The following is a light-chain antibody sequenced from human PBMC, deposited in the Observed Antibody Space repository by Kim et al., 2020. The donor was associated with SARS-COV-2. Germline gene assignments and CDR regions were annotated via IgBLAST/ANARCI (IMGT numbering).Light chain of an antibody. CDR3: CSYAGSYTWV. CDR2: DIN. CDR1: SSDVGGYNY. Sequence: QSALTQPRLVSGSPGQSVTISCTGTSSDVGGYNYVSWYQQHPGKAPKLIIYDINKRPSGVPDRFSGSKSGNAASLTISGLQAEDEADYYCCSYAGSYTWVFGGGTQLTVL. V-gene: IGLV2-11*01. J-gene: IGLJ3*02.